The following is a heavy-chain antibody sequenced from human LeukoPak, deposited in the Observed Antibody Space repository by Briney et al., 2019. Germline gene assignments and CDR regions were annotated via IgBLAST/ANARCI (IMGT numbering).Heavy chain of an antibody. CDR3: ARAGAQYYDILTGYYVGLAFDI. J-gene: IGHJ3*02. D-gene: IGHD3-9*01. V-gene: IGHV4-59*01. CDR1: GGSISSYY. Sequence: SETLSLTYTVSGGSISSYYWSWIRQPPGKGLEWIGYIYYSGSTNYNPSLKSRVTISVDTSKNQFSLKLSSVTAADTAVYYCARAGAQYYDILTGYYVGLAFDIWGQGTMVTVSS. CDR2: IYYSGST.